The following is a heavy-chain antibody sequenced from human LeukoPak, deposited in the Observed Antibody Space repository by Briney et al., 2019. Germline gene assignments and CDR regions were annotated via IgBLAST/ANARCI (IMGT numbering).Heavy chain of an antibody. CDR2: IYYSGST. V-gene: IGHV4-31*03. Sequence: SETLSLTCTVSGGSISSGGYYWSWIRQHPGKGLEWIGYIYYSGSTYYNPSLKSRVTISVDTSKNQFSLKLSSVTAADTAVYYCARSSHGGNLDYWGQGTLVTVSS. CDR1: GGSISSGGYY. J-gene: IGHJ4*02. CDR3: ARSSHGGNLDY. D-gene: IGHD4-23*01.